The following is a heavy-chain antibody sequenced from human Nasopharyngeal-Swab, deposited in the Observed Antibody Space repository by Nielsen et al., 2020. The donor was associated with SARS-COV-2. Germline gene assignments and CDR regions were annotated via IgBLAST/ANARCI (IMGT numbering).Heavy chain of an antibody. V-gene: IGHV4-59*08. CDR1: GDSINSHF. Sequence: ESLKISCTVSGDSINSHFWSWIRQPPGKGLDWIGYISYGGSTNYNPSLRSRVTISVDTSKSQFSLKLSSVTAADTAVYYCARHVRSITIFGVVTDYGMDVWGQGTTVTVSS. J-gene: IGHJ6*02. D-gene: IGHD3-3*01. CDR2: ISYGGST. CDR3: ARHVRSITIFGVVTDYGMDV.